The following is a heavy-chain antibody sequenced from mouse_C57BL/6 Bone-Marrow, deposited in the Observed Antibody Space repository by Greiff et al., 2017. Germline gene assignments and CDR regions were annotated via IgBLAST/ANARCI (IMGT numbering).Heavy chain of an antibody. J-gene: IGHJ4*01. CDR3: AKNPMITYYAMDY. CDR2: IWRGGST. D-gene: IGHD2-4*01. CDR1: GFSLTSYG. Sequence: VKLKQSGPGLVQPSQSLSITCTVSGFSLTSYGVHWVRQSPGKGLEWLGVIWRGGSTDYNAAFMSRLSITKDNSKSQVFFKMNSLQADDTAIYYCAKNPMITYYAMDYWGQGTSVTVSS. V-gene: IGHV2-5*01.